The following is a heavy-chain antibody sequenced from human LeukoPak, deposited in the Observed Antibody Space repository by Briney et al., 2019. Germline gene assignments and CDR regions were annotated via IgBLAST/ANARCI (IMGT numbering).Heavy chain of an antibody. CDR2: IYHSGST. J-gene: IGHJ4*02. Sequence: SETLSLTCTVSGGSISSGGYYWSWIRQPPGKGLEWIGYIYHSGSTYYNPSLKSRVTISVDRSKNQFSLKLSSVTAADTAVYYCARVGSSGYAYWGQGTLVTVSS. V-gene: IGHV4-30-2*01. D-gene: IGHD3-22*01. CDR1: GGSISSGGYY. CDR3: ARVGSSGYAY.